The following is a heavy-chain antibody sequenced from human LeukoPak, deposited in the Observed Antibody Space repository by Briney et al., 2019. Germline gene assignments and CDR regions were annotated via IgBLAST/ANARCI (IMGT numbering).Heavy chain of an antibody. Sequence: GESLKISCQGFGYSFTSYWIGWVRQMPGKGLEWMGLIYPDDSDTRYSPSFQGQVTISADKSISTAYLQWSSLKASDTAMYYCAIGGDSTTSCYRCFDYWGQGTLVTVSS. CDR2: IYPDDSDT. CDR1: GYSFTSYW. D-gene: IGHD2-2*02. J-gene: IGHJ4*02. CDR3: AIGGDSTTSCYRCFDY. V-gene: IGHV5-51*01.